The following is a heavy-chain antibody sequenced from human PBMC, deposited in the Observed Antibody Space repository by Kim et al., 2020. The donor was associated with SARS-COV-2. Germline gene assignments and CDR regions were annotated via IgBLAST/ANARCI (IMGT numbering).Heavy chain of an antibody. Sequence: SVKVSCKASGGTFSSYAISWVRQAPGQGLEWMGGIIPIFGTANYAQKFQGRVTITADESTSTAYMELSSLRSEDTAVYYCARYGSGSYYMSPYYYGMDVWGQGTTVTVSS. J-gene: IGHJ6*02. D-gene: IGHD3-10*01. CDR2: IIPIFGTA. CDR1: GGTFSSYA. CDR3: ARYGSGSYYMSPYYYGMDV. V-gene: IGHV1-69*13.